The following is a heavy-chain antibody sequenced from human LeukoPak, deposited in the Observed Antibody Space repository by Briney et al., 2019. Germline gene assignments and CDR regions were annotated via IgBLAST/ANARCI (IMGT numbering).Heavy chain of an antibody. D-gene: IGHD6-19*01. CDR2: ISSSSSYI. J-gene: IGHJ4*02. CDR3: AKDGGWSSYYFDY. Sequence: PGGSLRLSCAASGFTFSSYSMNWVRQAPGKGLEWVSSISSSSSYIYYADSVKGRFTISRDNAKNTLYLQMNSLRAEDTALYYCAKDGGWSSYYFDYWGQGTLVTVSS. CDR1: GFTFSSYS. V-gene: IGHV3-21*04.